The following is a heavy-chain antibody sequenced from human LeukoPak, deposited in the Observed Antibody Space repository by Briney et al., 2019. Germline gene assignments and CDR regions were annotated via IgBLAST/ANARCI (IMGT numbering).Heavy chain of an antibody. CDR3: ARNRRYGSGSYYKTLDY. CDR2: ISAYNGNT. V-gene: IGHV1-18*04. CDR1: GYTFTSYG. Sequence: ASVKVSCKASGYTFTSYGISWVRQAPGQGLEWMRWISAYNGNTNYAQKLQGRVTMTTDTSTSTAYMELRSLRSDDTAVHYCARNRRYGSGSYYKTLDYWGQGTLVTVSS. D-gene: IGHD3-10*01. J-gene: IGHJ4*02.